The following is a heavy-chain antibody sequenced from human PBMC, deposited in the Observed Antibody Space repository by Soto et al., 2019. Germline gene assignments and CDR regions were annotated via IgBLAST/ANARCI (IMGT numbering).Heavy chain of an antibody. CDR3: PRGGAMGVDY. CDR2: IYFDGITT. J-gene: IGHJ4*02. V-gene: IGHV3-74*01. Sequence: EVQLVESGGGVVQPGGSLRLSCTASGFTFNTHWMHWVRQAPGKGLVWVSRIYFDGITTNYADSVKGRLTVSRDNAKNTVYLHVKTRGDEDTAGYYCPRGGAMGVDYWGQGTLVTVSS. D-gene: IGHD1-26*01. CDR1: GFTFNTHW.